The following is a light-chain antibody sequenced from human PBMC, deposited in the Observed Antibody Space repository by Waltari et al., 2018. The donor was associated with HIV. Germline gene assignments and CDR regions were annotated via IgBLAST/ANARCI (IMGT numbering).Light chain of an antibody. V-gene: IGLV1-40*01. CDR1: SANIGSGHD. J-gene: IGLJ3*02. Sequence: QSVLTQPPSVSGAPGQRVTISCSGGSANIGSGHDLHWYQQFPGTAPKVLIYANTNRPSGVPDRFSGSKSGYSASLVITGLQAEDDSDYYCQSYDSRLSGWVFGGGTKLTVL. CDR2: ANT. CDR3: QSYDSRLSGWV.